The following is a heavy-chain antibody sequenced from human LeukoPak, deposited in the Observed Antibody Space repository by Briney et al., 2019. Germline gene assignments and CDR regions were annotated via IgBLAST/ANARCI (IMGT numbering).Heavy chain of an antibody. V-gene: IGHV4-39*07. J-gene: IGHJ5*02. CDR1: GGSISSSSYY. CDR3: ARGVGYSTRFDP. D-gene: IGHD5-18*01. CDR2: IYYSGST. Sequence: PSETLSLTCTVSGGSISSSSYYWGWIRQPPGKGLEWIGSIYYSGSTYYNPSLKSRVTISVDTSKNQFSLKVSSVTAADTAVYYCARGVGYSTRFDPWGQGTLVTVSS.